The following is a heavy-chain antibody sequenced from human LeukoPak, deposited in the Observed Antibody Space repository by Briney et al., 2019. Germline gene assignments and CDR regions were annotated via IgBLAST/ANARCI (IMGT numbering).Heavy chain of an antibody. V-gene: IGHV3-21*01. J-gene: IGHJ4*02. CDR3: ARDGGYCSGASCYHYFDY. Sequence: GGSLRLSCAASGFTFSTYNIDWVRQAPGEGLEWVSSMSTSSSYIYYADSVKGRFTISRDNAKNSLYLQMNSLRAEDTAVYYCARDGGYCSGASCYHYFDYWGQGTLVTVSS. D-gene: IGHD2-2*01. CDR1: GFTFSTYN. CDR2: MSTSSSYI.